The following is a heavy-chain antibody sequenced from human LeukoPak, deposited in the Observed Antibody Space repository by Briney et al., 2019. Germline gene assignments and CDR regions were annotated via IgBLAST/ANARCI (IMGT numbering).Heavy chain of an antibody. J-gene: IGHJ4*02. CDR3: ARSRTSSPYDKNLNF. CDR1: GFTFSSYT. CDR2: ISSSINYI. V-gene: IGHV3-21*01. D-gene: IGHD1-14*01. Sequence: TGGSLRLSCAASGFTFSSYTMSWVREAPGKGLEWVSSISSSINYIYHADSVRGRFTISRDDAQNSVYLQMNSLKDEDTAVYYCARSRTSSPYDKNLNFWGQGTLVIVSS.